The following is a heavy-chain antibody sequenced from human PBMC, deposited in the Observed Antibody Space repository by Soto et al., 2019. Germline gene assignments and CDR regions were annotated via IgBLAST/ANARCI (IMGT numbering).Heavy chain of an antibody. CDR2: IWYDGSNK. Sequence: QVQLVESGGGVVQPGRSLRLSCAASGFTFSSYGMHWVRQAPGKGLEWVAVIWYDGSNKYYADSVKGRFTISRDNSKNTLYLQMNRLRAEDTAVYYWARDQARGYGLLGDYYGMDVWGQGTTVTVSS. CDR3: ARDQARGYGLLGDYYGMDV. CDR1: GFTFSSYG. D-gene: IGHD2-15*01. V-gene: IGHV3-33*01. J-gene: IGHJ6*02.